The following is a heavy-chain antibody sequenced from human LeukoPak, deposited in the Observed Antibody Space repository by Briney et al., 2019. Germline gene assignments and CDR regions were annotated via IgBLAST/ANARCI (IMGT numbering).Heavy chain of an antibody. CDR3: ARALLGWFGELWWWFDP. CDR1: GFTFSSYG. D-gene: IGHD3-10*01. V-gene: IGHV3-30*02. CDR2: IRYDGSNK. Sequence: GGSLRLSCAASGFTFSSYGMHWVRQAPGKGLEWVAFIRYDGSNKYYADSVKGRFTISRDNSKNTLYLQMNSLRAEDTAVYYCARALLGWFGELWWWFDPWGQGTLVTVSS. J-gene: IGHJ5*02.